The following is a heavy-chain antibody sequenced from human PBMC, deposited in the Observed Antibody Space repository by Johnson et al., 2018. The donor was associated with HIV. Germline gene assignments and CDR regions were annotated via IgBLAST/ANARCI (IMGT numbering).Heavy chain of an antibody. CDR3: ARGDDSSAWGAFDI. D-gene: IGHD3-22*01. J-gene: IGHJ3*02. CDR2: IYSGGST. V-gene: IGHV3-66*01. Sequence: VQLVESGGGLVQPGGSLRLSCAASGFTVSSNYMSWVRQAPGKGLEWVSVIYSGGSTYYADSVKGRFTISRDNSKNTLYLQMNSLRAEDTAVYYCARGDDSSAWGAFDIWPRDNGHRLF. CDR1: GFTVSSNY.